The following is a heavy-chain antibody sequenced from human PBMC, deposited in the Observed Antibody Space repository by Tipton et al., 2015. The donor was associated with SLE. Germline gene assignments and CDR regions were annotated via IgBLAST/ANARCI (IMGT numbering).Heavy chain of an antibody. J-gene: IGHJ3*02. CDR2: VHYSGRT. D-gene: IGHD2/OR15-2a*01. CDR3: ARVWLNNAFDI. V-gene: IGHV4-59*12. Sequence: TLSLTCSVPTASLKTYYWTWIRQPPGKGLELIGYVHYSGRTNYNPSLRSRVTMSVDMSKNQIFLKMTSVTAADSAVYFCARVWLNNAFDIWGQGTRVTVSS. CDR1: TASLKTYY.